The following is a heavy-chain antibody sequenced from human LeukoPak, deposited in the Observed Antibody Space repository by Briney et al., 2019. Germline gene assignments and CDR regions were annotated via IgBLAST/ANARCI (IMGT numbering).Heavy chain of an antibody. CDR3: AKGTGGAGYYFDY. CDR1: GFTFSSYG. D-gene: IGHD7-27*01. Sequence: GGSLRLSCAASGFTFSSYGMHWVRQAPGKGLEWVAVISYDGSNKYYADSVKGRFTISRDNSKNTLYLQMSGLRTEDTAVYHCAKGTGGAGYYFDYWGQGTLVTVSS. CDR2: ISYDGSNK. V-gene: IGHV3-30*18. J-gene: IGHJ4*02.